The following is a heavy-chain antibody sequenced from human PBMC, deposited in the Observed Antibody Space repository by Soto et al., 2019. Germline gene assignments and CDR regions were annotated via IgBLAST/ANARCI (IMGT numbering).Heavy chain of an antibody. CDR2: IWYDGSNK. J-gene: IGHJ4*02. CDR3: ARGMYYYDSSGPQDFDY. Sequence: QVQLVESGGGVVQPGRSLRLSCAASGFTFSTYAMHWVRQAPGKGLEWVAVIWYDGSNKYYADSVKGRFTISRDNSKNTLYLQMNSLRAEDTAVYYCARGMYYYDSSGPQDFDYWGQGTLVTVSS. V-gene: IGHV3-33*08. CDR1: GFTFSTYA. D-gene: IGHD3-22*01.